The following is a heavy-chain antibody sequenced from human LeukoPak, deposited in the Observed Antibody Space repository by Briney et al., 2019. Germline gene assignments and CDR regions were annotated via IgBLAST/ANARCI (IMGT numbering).Heavy chain of an antibody. CDR1: GFTFSSYW. CDR3: ARDRSSSWYKFYAFDI. CDR2: IKQDGSEK. J-gene: IGHJ3*02. V-gene: IGHV3-7*01. Sequence: GGSLRLSCAASGFTFSSYWMSWVRQAPGKGLEWVANIKQDGSEKYYVDSVKGRFTISRDNAKNSLYLQMNSLRAEDTAVYYCARDRSSSWYKFYAFDIWGQGTMVTVSS. D-gene: IGHD6-13*01.